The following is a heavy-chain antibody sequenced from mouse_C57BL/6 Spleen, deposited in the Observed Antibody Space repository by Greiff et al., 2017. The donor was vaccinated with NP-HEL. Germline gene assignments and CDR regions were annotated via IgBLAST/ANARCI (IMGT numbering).Heavy chain of an antibody. CDR2: IRSKSNNYAT. CDR1: GFSFNTYA. CDR3: VRHYDYDGESPMDY. Sequence: EVQRVESGGGLVQPKGSLKLSCAASGFSFNTYAMNWVRQAPGKGLEWVARIRSKSNNYATYYADSVKDRFTISRDDSESMLYLQMNNLKTEDTAMYYCVRHYDYDGESPMDYWGQGTSVTVSS. D-gene: IGHD2-4*01. V-gene: IGHV10-1*01. J-gene: IGHJ4*01.